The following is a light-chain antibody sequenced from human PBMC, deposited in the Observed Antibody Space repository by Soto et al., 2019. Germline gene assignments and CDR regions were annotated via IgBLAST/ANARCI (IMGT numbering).Light chain of an antibody. J-gene: IGLJ2*01. V-gene: IGLV2-8*01. CDR2: EVS. CDR3: RSFAGNNNLV. Sequence: QSALTQPPSASGSPGQSVTISCTGTSSDVGGYNYVSWYQQHPGKAPKLMISEVSKRPSGVSHRFSGSKSGNTASLTVSGLPEDDEAYYYCRSFAGNNNLVFGGGTKLTVL. CDR1: SSDVGGYNY.